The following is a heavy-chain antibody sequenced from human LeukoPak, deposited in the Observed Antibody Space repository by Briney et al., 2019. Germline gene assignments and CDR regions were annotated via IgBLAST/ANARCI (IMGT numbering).Heavy chain of an antibody. CDR2: ISSSSSYI. V-gene: IGHV3-21*01. D-gene: IGHD2-2*02. CDR3: AGDIVVVPAAILGPSFDY. Sequence: GGSLRLSCAASGFTFSSYSMNWVRQAPGKGLEWVSSISSSSSYIYYADSVKGRFTISRDNAKNSLYLQMNSLRAEDTAVYYCAGDIVVVPAAILGPSFDYWGQGTLVTVSS. J-gene: IGHJ4*02. CDR1: GFTFSSYS.